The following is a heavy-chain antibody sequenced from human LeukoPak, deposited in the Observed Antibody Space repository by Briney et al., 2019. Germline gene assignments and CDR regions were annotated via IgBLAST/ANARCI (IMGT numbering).Heavy chain of an antibody. CDR3: ARDRPYYVYGVRNGMDV. CDR2: ISAYNGNT. J-gene: IGHJ6*02. Sequence: ASVKVSCKASGYTFTSYGISWVRQAPGQGLEWMGWISAYNGNTNYAQKLQGRVTMTTDTSTSTAYMELRSLRSDDTAVYYCARDRPYYVYGVRNGMDVSGQGTTVTVSS. CDR1: GYTFTSYG. V-gene: IGHV1-18*01. D-gene: IGHD3-10*02.